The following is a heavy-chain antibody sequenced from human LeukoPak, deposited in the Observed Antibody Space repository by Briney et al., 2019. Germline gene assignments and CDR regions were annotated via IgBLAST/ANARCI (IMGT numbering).Heavy chain of an antibody. J-gene: IGHJ4*02. CDR2: IWYDGSHK. D-gene: IGHD3-3*01. Sequence: GGSLRLSCAASGFTFSSYGMHWVRQAPGKGLEWVAVIWYDGSHKYYADSVKGRFTISRDNPKNTLYLQMNSLRAEDTAVYYCARYYDFWSGYPEAPLDYWGQGTLVTVSS. V-gene: IGHV3-33*01. CDR3: ARYYDFWSGYPEAPLDY. CDR1: GFTFSSYG.